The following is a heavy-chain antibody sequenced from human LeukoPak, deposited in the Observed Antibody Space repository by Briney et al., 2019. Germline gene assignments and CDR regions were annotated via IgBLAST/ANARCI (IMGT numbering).Heavy chain of an antibody. V-gene: IGHV3-30-3*01. J-gene: IGHJ6*02. CDR1: GFTFSSYA. Sequence: GGSLRLSCAASGFTFSSYAMHWVRQAPGKGLEWVAVISYDGSNIYYADSVKGRFTISRDNSKNTLYLQMNSLRAEDTAVYYCARDSAHYYYGMDVWGQGTTVTVSS. CDR2: ISYDGSNI. CDR3: ARDSAHYYYGMDV.